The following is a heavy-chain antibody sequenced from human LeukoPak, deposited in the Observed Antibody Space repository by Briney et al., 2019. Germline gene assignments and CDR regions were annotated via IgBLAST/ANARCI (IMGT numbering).Heavy chain of an antibody. CDR2: ISGSGGST. CDR3: AKDGEYYYDSSGYMD. D-gene: IGHD3-22*01. Sequence: GGSLRLSCAASGSTFSSYAMSWVRQAPGKGLEWVSAISGSGGSTYYADSVKGRFTISRDNSKNTLYLQMNSLRAEDTAVYYCAKDGEYYYDSSGYMDWGQGTLVTVSS. CDR1: GSTFSSYA. J-gene: IGHJ4*02. V-gene: IGHV3-23*01.